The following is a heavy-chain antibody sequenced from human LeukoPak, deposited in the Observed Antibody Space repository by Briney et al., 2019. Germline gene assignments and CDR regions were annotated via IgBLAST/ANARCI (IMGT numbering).Heavy chain of an antibody. D-gene: IGHD1-14*01. CDR1: GFIFTNAY. Sequence: GGSLRLSCAASGFIFTNAYMSWVRQAPGKGLEWVGRIKSRGDGGTVGYAAPVKDRFSISRDDSRNMLYLQMNSLKTEDTAVYYCTTDAGYSSKWYKDWGQGTLVTVAS. V-gene: IGHV3-15*01. CDR3: TTDAGYSSKWYKD. J-gene: IGHJ4*02. CDR2: IKSRGDGGTV.